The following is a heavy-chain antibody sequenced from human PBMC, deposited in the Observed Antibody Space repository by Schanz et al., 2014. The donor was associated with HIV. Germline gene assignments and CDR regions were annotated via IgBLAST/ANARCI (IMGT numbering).Heavy chain of an antibody. V-gene: IGHV3-21*01. CDR3: AKDFMDRSGWEYLLDP. CDR2: ISSSSGYI. Sequence: EVQLMESGGGLVKPGGSLRLSCAAGGFTSSDYTMNWVRQAPGKGLEWVSSISSSSGYIRYADSVRGRFTISRDNAKNSLYLQMNSLSVEDTAVYYCAKDFMDRSGWEYLLDPWGQGTLVSVSS. J-gene: IGHJ5*02. D-gene: IGHD3-22*01. CDR1: GFTSSDYT.